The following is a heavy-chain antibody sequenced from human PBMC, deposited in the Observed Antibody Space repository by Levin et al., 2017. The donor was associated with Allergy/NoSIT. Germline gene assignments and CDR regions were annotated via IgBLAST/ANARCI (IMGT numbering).Heavy chain of an antibody. Sequence: GESLKISCAASGFTFSSYWMHWVRQAPGKGLVWVSRINSDGSSTSYADSVKGRFTISRDNAKNTLYLQMNSLRAEDTAVYYCARVVGAKDAFDIWGQGTMVTVSS. D-gene: IGHD1-26*01. CDR3: ARVVGAKDAFDI. CDR1: GFTFSSYW. V-gene: IGHV3-74*01. J-gene: IGHJ3*02. CDR2: INSDGSST.